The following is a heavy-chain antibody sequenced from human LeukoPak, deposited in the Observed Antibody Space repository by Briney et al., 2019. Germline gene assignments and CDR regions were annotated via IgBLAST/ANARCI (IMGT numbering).Heavy chain of an antibody. CDR2: IKKDGSKK. Sequence: GGSLTLSCAASEFTFSDYWMTWVRQAPGKGLEWVADIKKDGSKKNQVDSVKGRFTISRDNAKNSLYLQMNSLRAEDTAVYYCAREYSGYDLAGAFDYWGQGALVTVSS. CDR3: AREYSGYDLAGAFDY. J-gene: IGHJ4*02. D-gene: IGHD5-12*01. CDR1: EFTFSDYW. V-gene: IGHV3-7*01.